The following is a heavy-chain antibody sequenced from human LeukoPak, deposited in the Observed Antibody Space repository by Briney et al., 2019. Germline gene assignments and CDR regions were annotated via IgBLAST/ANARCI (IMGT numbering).Heavy chain of an antibody. CDR3: ASYSGSYNY. D-gene: IGHD1-26*01. CDR1: GYTFTGYY. V-gene: IGHV1-2*02. CDR2: INPNSGGT. J-gene: IGHJ4*02. Sequence: GSVTVSCKASGYTFTGYYFHWVRQAPGQGLEWMGWINPNSGGTNYAQKFQGRVTMTRDTSINTAYMELSRLRFEDTALYYWASYSGSYNYGGQGTLVTVAS.